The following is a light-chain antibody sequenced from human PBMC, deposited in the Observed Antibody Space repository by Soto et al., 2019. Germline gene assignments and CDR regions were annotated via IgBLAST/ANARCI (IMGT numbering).Light chain of an antibody. J-gene: IGKJ3*01. CDR3: QQYGSSPPIS. CDR1: QSVSTTY. Sequence: EIVLTQSPGTLSLSPGERATLSCRASQSVSTTYLAWYQQKPGQAPRLLIYGASTRATGIPDRFSGSRSVTAFTLTISSLEPEDFAVYYCQQYGSSPPISFGPGTKVDIK. V-gene: IGKV3-20*01. CDR2: GAS.